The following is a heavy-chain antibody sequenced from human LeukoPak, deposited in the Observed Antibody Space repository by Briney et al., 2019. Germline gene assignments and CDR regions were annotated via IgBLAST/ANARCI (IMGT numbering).Heavy chain of an antibody. CDR3: ARSLYGSGSTRSYYFDY. CDR1: GFTFSSYA. V-gene: IGHV3-30*04. Sequence: GRSLRLSCAASGFTFSSYAMHWVRQAPGKGLEWVAVISDDGSNKYYADSVKGRFTISRDNSKNTLYLQMNSLRAEDTAVYYCARSLYGSGSTRSYYFDYWGQGTLVTVSS. D-gene: IGHD3-10*01. J-gene: IGHJ4*02. CDR2: ISDDGSNK.